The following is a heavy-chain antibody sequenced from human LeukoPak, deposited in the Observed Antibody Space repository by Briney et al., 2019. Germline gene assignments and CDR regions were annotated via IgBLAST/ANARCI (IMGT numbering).Heavy chain of an antibody. CDR2: ISYIGTT. CDR3: ARDLVTVTKGFDI. CDR1: DDPFSSYL. D-gene: IGHD4-17*01. Sequence: SETLSPPCAVSDDPFSSYLLPWIRPPPRKGPAWIGYISYIGTTNYNPSLKSRVTISIDTSKNQFSLKLSSVTAADTAVYYCARDLVTVTKGFDIWGQGTMVSVSS. V-gene: IGHV4-59*01. J-gene: IGHJ3*02.